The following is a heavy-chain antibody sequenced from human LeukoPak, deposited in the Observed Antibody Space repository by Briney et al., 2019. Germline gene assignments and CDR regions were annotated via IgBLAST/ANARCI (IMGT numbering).Heavy chain of an antibody. CDR3: AREGPNCSSTSCFNDAFDI. V-gene: IGHV3-7*01. Sequence: GGSLRLSCAASGFTFSSYWMSWVRQAPGKGLEWVANIKQDGSEKYYVDSVKGRFTISRDNAKNSLYLQMNSLRAEDTAVYYCAREGPNCSSTSCFNDAFDIWGQGTMVTVS. J-gene: IGHJ3*02. CDR2: IKQDGSEK. CDR1: GFTFSSYW. D-gene: IGHD2-2*01.